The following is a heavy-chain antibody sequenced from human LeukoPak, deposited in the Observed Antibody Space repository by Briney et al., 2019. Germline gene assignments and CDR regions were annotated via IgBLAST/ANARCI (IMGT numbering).Heavy chain of an antibody. J-gene: IGHJ5*02. V-gene: IGHV1-46*03. Sequence: ASVKVSCKASGYTFTSYYMHWVRQAPGQGLEWMGIINPSGGSTSYAQKFQGRVTMTRDTSTSTVYMELSSLRSEDTAVYYCASGCSRTSCYTATYLSWFDPLGPGNPGHRLL. CDR2: INPSGGST. CDR1: GYTFTSYY. D-gene: IGHD2-2*02. CDR3: ASGCSRTSCYTATYLSWFDP.